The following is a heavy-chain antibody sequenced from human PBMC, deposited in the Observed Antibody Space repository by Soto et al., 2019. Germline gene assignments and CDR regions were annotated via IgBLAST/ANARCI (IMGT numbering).Heavy chain of an antibody. J-gene: IGHJ4*02. CDR1: GDSVSRNGVA. Sequence: QVQLRQSGPGLVKPSQTLSLTCAISGDSVSRNGVAWNWIRQSPSRGLEWLGRTYYRSNWSSDYSISTMSREPINPSTSNSQVYLRLNAVTLEDTAVYYCVRGKHSAFACGGQGTLVTVSS. V-gene: IGHV6-1*01. CDR2: TYYRSNWSS. CDR3: VRGKHSAFAC. D-gene: IGHD3-3*02.